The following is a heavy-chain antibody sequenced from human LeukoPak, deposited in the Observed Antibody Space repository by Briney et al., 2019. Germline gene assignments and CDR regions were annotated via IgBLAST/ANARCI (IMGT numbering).Heavy chain of an antibody. V-gene: IGHV3-21*04. CDR3: AKDRVSPGFNWFDP. CDR1: GITFSSYS. D-gene: IGHD2-15*01. Sequence: GGSLRLSCAASGITFSSYSMNWVRQAPGKGLEWVSSISSSSSYIYCADFVKGRFTISRDNSKSTVYLQMNSLRTEDTAVYYCAKDRVSPGFNWFDPWGQGTLVTVSS. CDR2: ISSSSSYI. J-gene: IGHJ5*02.